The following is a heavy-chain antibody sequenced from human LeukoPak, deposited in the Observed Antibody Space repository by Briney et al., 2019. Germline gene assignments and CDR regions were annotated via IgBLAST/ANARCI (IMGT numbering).Heavy chain of an antibody. D-gene: IGHD1-14*01. Sequence: GGSLRLSCAASGFSFRLYGMHWVRQAPGKGLEWVALMLYDGSGIYYADSVKGRFSVSRANSNYMFYLQMTSLRAEDSAVYYCARDLASGNHPDGFDVWAQGTLVTVSS. V-gene: IGHV3-33*05. CDR2: MLYDGSGI. CDR1: GFSFRLYG. J-gene: IGHJ3*01. CDR3: ARDLASGNHPDGFDV.